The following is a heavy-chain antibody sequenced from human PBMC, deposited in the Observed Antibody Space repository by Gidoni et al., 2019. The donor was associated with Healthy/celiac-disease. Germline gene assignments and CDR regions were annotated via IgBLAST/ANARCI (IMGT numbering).Heavy chain of an antibody. CDR2: INPNSGGT. V-gene: IGHV1-2*02. Sequence: QVQLVQSGAEVKKPGASVKVSCKASGYTFTGYYMHWVRQAPGQGLEWMGWINPNSGGTNYAQKFQGRVTMTRDTSISTAYMELSRLRSDDTAVYYCARDGELRRVFNNWFDPWGQGTLVTVSS. CDR1: GYTFTGYY. D-gene: IGHD6-13*01. CDR3: ARDGELRRVFNNWFDP. J-gene: IGHJ5*02.